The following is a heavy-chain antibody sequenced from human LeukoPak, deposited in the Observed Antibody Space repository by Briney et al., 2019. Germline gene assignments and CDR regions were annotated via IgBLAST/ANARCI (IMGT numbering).Heavy chain of an antibody. D-gene: IGHD5-24*01. J-gene: IGHJ4*02. CDR1: GFTLSSYW. CDR3: ARTRWLQSRYYFEY. Sequence: GGSLRLSCAASGFTLSSYWMSWVRQAPGKGLEWVANIKQDGSEKYYMDSVKGRFTISRDNAKNSLDPQMNSLRAEDTAVYYCARTRWLQSRYYFEYWGQGTLVTVSS. CDR2: IKQDGSEK. V-gene: IGHV3-7*04.